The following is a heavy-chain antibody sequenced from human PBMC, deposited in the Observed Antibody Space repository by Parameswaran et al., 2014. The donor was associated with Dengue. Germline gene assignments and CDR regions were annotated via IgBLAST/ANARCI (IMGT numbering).Heavy chain of an antibody. V-gene: IGHV4-61*10. D-gene: IGHD3-10*01. CDR3: ARAYGDDAFDI. Sequence: GKGLEWIGYIYYSGSTNYNPSLKSRVTISVDTSKNQFSLKLSSVTAADTAVYYCARAYGDDAFDIWGQGTMVTVSS. J-gene: IGHJ3*02. CDR2: IYYSGST.